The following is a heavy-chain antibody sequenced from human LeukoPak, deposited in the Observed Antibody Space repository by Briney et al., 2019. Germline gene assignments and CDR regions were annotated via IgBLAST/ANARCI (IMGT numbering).Heavy chain of an antibody. V-gene: IGHV3-9*01. CDR3: AKDNRRHYTRGPNPDSLH. Sequence: GGSLRLSCAGSGFIFNNYAMHWVRQPPGKGLEWVSGISWNSGTIDYADSVRGRFTISRDNAKNSLYLQMDSLRVEDTAFYYCAKDNRRHYTRGPNPDSLHWGQGALVTVSS. J-gene: IGHJ4*02. CDR1: GFIFNNYA. D-gene: IGHD2-2*02. CDR2: ISWNSGTI.